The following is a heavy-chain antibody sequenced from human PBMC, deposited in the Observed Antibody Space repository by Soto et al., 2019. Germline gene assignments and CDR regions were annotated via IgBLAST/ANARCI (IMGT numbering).Heavy chain of an antibody. CDR1: GFTFSSYA. CDR2: ISSNGGST. CDR3: VKDMGGDYYDSSGYYYSWYYFDY. V-gene: IGHV3-64D*08. Sequence: GGSLRLSCSASGFTFSSYAMHWVRQAPGKGLEYVSAISSNGGSTYYADSVKGRFTISRDNSKNTLYLQMSSLRAEDTAVYYCVKDMGGDYYDSSGYYYSWYYFDYWGQGTLVTVSS. J-gene: IGHJ4*02. D-gene: IGHD3-22*01.